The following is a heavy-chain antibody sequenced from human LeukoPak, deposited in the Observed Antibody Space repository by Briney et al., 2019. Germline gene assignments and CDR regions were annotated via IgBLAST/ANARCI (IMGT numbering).Heavy chain of an antibody. CDR3: ARGEQWLVPRTFDY. CDR1: GFTFSSYS. Sequence: PGGSLRLSCAASGFTFSSYSMNWVRQAPGKGLEWVSSISSSSSYIYYADSVKGRFTISRDNAKNSLYLQMNSLRAEDTAVYYCARGEQWLVPRTFDYWGQGTLVTVSS. CDR2: ISSSSSYI. V-gene: IGHV3-21*01. D-gene: IGHD6-19*01. J-gene: IGHJ4*02.